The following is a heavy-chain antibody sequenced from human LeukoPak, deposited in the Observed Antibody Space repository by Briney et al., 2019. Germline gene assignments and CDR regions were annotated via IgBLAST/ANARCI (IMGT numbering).Heavy chain of an antibody. CDR1: GFIVSGTY. Sequence: GGSLRLSCAASGFIVSGTYMTWVRQAPGKGLECVSIIYSGGDTYYTDSVKGRFSVSRDNSKNTLYPQMNSLRVDDTAVYYCARGGGTTGSLLVDVFDMWGQGTTVIVSS. J-gene: IGHJ3*02. CDR3: ARGGGTTGSLLVDVFDM. D-gene: IGHD1-1*01. CDR2: IYSGGDT. V-gene: IGHV3-53*01.